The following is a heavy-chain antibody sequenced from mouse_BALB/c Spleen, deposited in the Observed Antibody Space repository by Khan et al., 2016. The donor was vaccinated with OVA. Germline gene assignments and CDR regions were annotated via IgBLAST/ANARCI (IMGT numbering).Heavy chain of an antibody. CDR3: ARIYGGDFDY. D-gene: IGHD1-1*01. CDR2: ITYSGNT. CDR1: GYSITSDYA. J-gene: IGHJ2*01. Sequence: EVQLQESGPGLVKPSQSLSLTCTVTGYSITSDYAWNWIRKFPGNKLDWMGHITYSGNTKYNHSLKSRISITRDTSKNQFFLQLNSVTTEDTATYYCARIYGGDFDYWGQGTTLTVSS. V-gene: IGHV3-2*02.